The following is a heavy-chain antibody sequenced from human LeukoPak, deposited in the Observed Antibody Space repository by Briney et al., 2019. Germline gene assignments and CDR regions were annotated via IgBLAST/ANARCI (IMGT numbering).Heavy chain of an antibody. D-gene: IGHD4-23*01. Sequence: GGSLRLSCAASGFTFSSYAMHWVRQAPGKGLEWVAVISYGGSNKYYADSVKGRFTISRDNSKNTLYLQMNSLRAEDTAVYYCARERLRWGAGSYYFDYWGQGTLVTVSS. CDR1: GFTFSSYA. J-gene: IGHJ4*02. V-gene: IGHV3-30-3*01. CDR3: ARERLRWGAGSYYFDY. CDR2: ISYGGSNK.